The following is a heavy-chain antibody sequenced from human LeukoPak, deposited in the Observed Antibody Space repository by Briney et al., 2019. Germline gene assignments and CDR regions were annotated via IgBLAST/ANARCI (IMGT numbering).Heavy chain of an antibody. D-gene: IGHD6-19*01. CDR2: IYYSGST. J-gene: IGHJ4*02. CDR1: GGSISSYY. CDR3: ARDVGGIAVADNYFDY. Sequence: SETLSLTCTVSGGSISSYYWSWIRQPPGKGLEWIGYIYYSGSTNYNPSLTSRVTISVDTSKNQFSLKLSSVTAADTAVYYCARDVGGIAVADNYFDYWGQGTLVTVSS. V-gene: IGHV4-59*01.